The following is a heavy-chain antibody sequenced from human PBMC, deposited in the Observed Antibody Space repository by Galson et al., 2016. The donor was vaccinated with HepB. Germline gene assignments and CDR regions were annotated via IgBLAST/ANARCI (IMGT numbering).Heavy chain of an antibody. D-gene: IGHD2-21*02. Sequence: SLRLSCAASGFTFSSCWMHWVRQAPGKGLVWVSRINSDGSGRSYADSVKGRFIISRDNAKKRLYLQMNSLRAEDTAVYYCARDHRYCGGDCSRGPFDNWGQGTLVTVSS. CDR1: GFTFSSCW. CDR3: ARDHRYCGGDCSRGPFDN. J-gene: IGHJ4*02. V-gene: IGHV3-74*01. CDR2: INSDGSGR.